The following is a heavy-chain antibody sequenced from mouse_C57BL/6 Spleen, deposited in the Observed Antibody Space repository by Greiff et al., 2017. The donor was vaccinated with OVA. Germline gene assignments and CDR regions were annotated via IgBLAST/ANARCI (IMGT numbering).Heavy chain of an antibody. V-gene: IGHV1-69*01. J-gene: IGHJ3*01. Sequence: VQLQQPGAELVMPGASVKLSCKASGYTFTSYWMHWVKQRPGQGLEWIGEIDPSDSYTNYNQKFKGKSTLTVDKSSSTAYMQLSSLTSEDSAVYYCAITTVVAPGFAYWGQGTLVTVSA. CDR1: GYTFTSYW. CDR2: IDPSDSYT. CDR3: AITTVVAPGFAY. D-gene: IGHD1-1*01.